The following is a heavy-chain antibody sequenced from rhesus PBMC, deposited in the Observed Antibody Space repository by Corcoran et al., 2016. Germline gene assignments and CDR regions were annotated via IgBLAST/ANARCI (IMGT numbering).Heavy chain of an antibody. Sequence: QVQLQQWGEGLVKPSETLSLTCAVYGGSISGYYYWSWIRLPPGKGLEWIGYIYGKGASTNYNPTPKNLVTISKNPSKNQFSLRLSTVTAADTAVYYCARDSYSPFDYWGQGVLVTVSS. CDR2: IYGKGAST. V-gene: IGHV4-73*01. CDR1: GGSISGYYY. D-gene: IGHD5-12*01. CDR3: ARDSYSPFDY. J-gene: IGHJ4*01.